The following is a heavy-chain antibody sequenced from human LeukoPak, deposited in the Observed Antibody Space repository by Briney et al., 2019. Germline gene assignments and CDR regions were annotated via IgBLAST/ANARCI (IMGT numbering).Heavy chain of an antibody. CDR3: ARDGDYDILTGFGAFDI. J-gene: IGHJ3*02. V-gene: IGHV1-69*04. D-gene: IGHD3-9*01. CDR1: GGTFSSYA. CDR2: IIPILGIA. Sequence: SVKVSCKASGGTFSSYAISWVRQAPGQGLEWMGRIIPILGIANYAQKFQGRVTITADKSTSTAYMELSSLRSEDTAVYYCARDGDYDILTGFGAFDIWGQGTMDTVSS.